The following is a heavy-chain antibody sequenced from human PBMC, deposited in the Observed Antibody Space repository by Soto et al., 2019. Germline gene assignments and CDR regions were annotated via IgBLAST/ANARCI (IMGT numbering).Heavy chain of an antibody. CDR2: IFYSGTA. CDR1: GDSISGGNHY. CDR3: ARTDYGTAYFDP. J-gene: IGHJ5*02. D-gene: IGHD3-10*01. Sequence: ASETLSLTCTVSGDSISGGNHYWSWIRQPPGKGLEWIGYIFYSGTAYYNPSLKSRLTISVDTSKNQFSLKLSSVTAADTAVYYCARTDYGTAYFDPWGQGSLVTVSS. V-gene: IGHV4-30-4*01.